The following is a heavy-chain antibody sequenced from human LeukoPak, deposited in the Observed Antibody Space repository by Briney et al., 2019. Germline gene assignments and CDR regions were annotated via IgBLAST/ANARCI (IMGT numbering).Heavy chain of an antibody. V-gene: IGHV4-39*01. Sequence: SETLSLTCTVSGGSISSSSYYWGWIRQPPGKGLEWIGSIYYSGSTYYNPSLKSRVTTSVDTSKNQFSLKLSSVTAADTAVYYCARGGVYRDGYNSGYWGQGTLVTVSS. D-gene: IGHD5-24*01. J-gene: IGHJ4*02. CDR2: IYYSGST. CDR3: ARGGVYRDGYNSGY. CDR1: GGSISSSSYY.